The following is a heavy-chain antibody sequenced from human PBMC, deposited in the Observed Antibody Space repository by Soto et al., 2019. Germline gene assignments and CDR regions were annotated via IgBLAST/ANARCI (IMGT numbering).Heavy chain of an antibody. CDR1: GFTFNSYS. D-gene: IGHD1-1*01. CDR3: AKKNGGQRPCDS. J-gene: IGHJ4*02. CDR2: ITGSGADT. Sequence: EVQLLESGGGLVQPGGSLRLSCAASGFTFNSYSMTWVRQAPGKGLEWVSVITGSGADTYYADSVKGRFTISRDNSKNTLYLQMNSLRAEDTAVYYCAKKNGGQRPCDSWGQGTLVTVSS. V-gene: IGHV3-23*01.